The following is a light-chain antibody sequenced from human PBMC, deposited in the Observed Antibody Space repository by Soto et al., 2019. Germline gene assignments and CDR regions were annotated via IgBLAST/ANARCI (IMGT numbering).Light chain of an antibody. J-gene: IGKJ2*01. CDR3: QQLHTYPYT. V-gene: IGKV1-9*01. CDR2: AAS. Sequence: DIQLTQSPSFLSASVGDRVTITCRASQDIYNFLAWYQQKPGKAPKLLIYAASTLQSGVPSRFSGSGSGTEFTVTISSLQPEDFATYHCQQLHTYPYTFGQGIKLEIK. CDR1: QDIYNF.